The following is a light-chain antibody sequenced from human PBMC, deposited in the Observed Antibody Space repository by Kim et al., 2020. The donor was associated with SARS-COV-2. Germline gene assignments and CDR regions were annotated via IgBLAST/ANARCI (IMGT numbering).Light chain of an antibody. V-gene: IGKV1-27*01. Sequence: DIQMTQSPSSLSASVGDRVTITCRASQDISNYLAWYQQKPGEVPRLLIYAASTLQSGVPSRFSGTGSGTDFTLTISNLQPEDVATYYCQKYYSDPSFGPRTKVDIK. CDR1: QDISNY. CDR3: QKYYSDPS. CDR2: AAS. J-gene: IGKJ1*01.